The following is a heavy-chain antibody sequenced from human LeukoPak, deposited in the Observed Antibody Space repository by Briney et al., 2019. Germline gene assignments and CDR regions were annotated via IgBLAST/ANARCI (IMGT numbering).Heavy chain of an antibody. CDR3: ARADCSSSTCYLRRSWFDP. D-gene: IGHD2-2*01. Sequence: GGSLRLSCAASGFTLSNYDMNWXXQXPGKXXXXXXSISTSSRYIYYKDSVRGRFTISRDDAKNSLYLEMNSLRAEDTAVYYCARADCSSSTCYLRRSWFDPWGQGTLVTVSS. V-gene: IGHV3-21*01. CDR1: GFTLSNYD. CDR2: ISTSSRYI. J-gene: IGHJ5*02.